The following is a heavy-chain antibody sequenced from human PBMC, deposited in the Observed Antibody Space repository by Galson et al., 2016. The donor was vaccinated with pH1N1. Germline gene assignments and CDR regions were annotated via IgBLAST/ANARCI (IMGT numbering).Heavy chain of an antibody. CDR3: AKAKLASSEWCGGWFEP. CDR1: GFTFVSYA. V-gene: IGHV3-23*01. J-gene: IGHJ5*02. D-gene: IGHD3-10*01. Sequence: SLRLSCAASGFTFVSYAMTWVRQAPGKGLEWVSSISGSGVGSYYADSVKGRFTISRDNSKNTLYLQMDSLRAEDAAVYYCAKAKLASSEWCGGWFEPWGQGTLVTVSS. CDR2: ISGSGVGS.